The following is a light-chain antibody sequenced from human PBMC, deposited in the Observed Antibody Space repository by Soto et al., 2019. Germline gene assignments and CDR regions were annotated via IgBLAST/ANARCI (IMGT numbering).Light chain of an antibody. V-gene: IGKV3-20*01. Sequence: EIVLTQSPGTLSLAPGERASLSGRARQGVRSSYSAWYQKKPGPAPRLLIYGASSRATGIPDRLSGSGSGTDSTLTIRRMEPDDFAVYYRQKYGNFRTFGHGTTGDI. CDR2: GAS. CDR1: QGVRSSY. J-gene: IGKJ1*01. CDR3: QKYGNFRT.